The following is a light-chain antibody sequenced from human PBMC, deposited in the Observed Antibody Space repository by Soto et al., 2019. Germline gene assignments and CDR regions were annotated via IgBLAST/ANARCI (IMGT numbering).Light chain of an antibody. J-gene: IGLJ1*01. Sequence: QSVLTQPASVSGSPGQSITISCTGTSSDVGGYNYVSWYQQHPGKAPKLMIYDVSNRPSGVSNRFSGSKSGNTASLTISGLQAEDEADNYCSSYTSSSTLNYVFGTGTKVTDL. CDR3: SSYTSSSTLNYV. V-gene: IGLV2-14*01. CDR1: SSDVGGYNY. CDR2: DVS.